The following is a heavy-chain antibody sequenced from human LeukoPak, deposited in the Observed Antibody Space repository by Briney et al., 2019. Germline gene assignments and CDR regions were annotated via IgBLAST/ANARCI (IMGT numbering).Heavy chain of an antibody. D-gene: IGHD3-10*01. V-gene: IGHV3-21*01. CDR3: ARDVTMVRGVSL. CDR1: GFTFSSYS. Sequence: GGSLRRSCAASGFTFSSYSMNWVRQAPGKGLEWVSSISSSSSYIYYADSVKGRFTISRDNAKNSLYLQMNSLRAEDTAVYYCARDVTMVRGVSLWGQGTLVTVSS. CDR2: ISSSSSYI. J-gene: IGHJ4*02.